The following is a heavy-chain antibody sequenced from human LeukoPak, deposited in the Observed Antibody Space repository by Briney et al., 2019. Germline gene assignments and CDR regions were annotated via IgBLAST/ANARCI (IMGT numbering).Heavy chain of an antibody. J-gene: IGHJ4*02. CDR1: GFTFSNAW. CDR3: TTDQIAAAANFDY. Sequence: GVSLRLSCAASGFTFSNAWMSWVRQSPGKGLEWVGRIKSKTDGGTTDYAAPVKGRFTISRDDSKNTLYLQMNSLKTEDTALYYCTTDQIAAAANFDYWGQGTLVTVSS. V-gene: IGHV3-15*01. D-gene: IGHD6-13*01. CDR2: IKSKTDGGTT.